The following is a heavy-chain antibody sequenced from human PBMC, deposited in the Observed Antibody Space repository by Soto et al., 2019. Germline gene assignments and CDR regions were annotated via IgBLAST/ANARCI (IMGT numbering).Heavy chain of an antibody. V-gene: IGHV3-33*01. CDR1: GFAFSSYG. D-gene: IGHD3-22*01. CDR3: ARDRYYDSSGYYSLGYFDY. CDR2: IWYDGSNK. J-gene: IGHJ4*02. Sequence: PGGSLRLSCAASGFAFSSYGMHWVRQAPGKGLEWVAVIWYDGSNKYYADSVKGRFTISRDNSKNTLYLQMNSLRAEDTAVYYCARDRYYDSSGYYSLGYFDYWGQGTLVTVSS.